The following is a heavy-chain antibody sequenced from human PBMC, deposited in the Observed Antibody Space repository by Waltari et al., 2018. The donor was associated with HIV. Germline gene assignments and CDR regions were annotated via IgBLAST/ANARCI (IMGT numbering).Heavy chain of an antibody. CDR2: IYSGGST. CDR3: ARDLSRGGTVTTGNYYYGMDV. V-gene: IGHV3-53*01. Sequence: EVQLVESGGGLIQPGGSLRLSCAASGFTVRSNYMSWVRKAPGKGLEWVSVIYSGGSTYYADSVKGRFTISRDNSKNTLYLQMNSLRAEDTAVYYCARDLSRGGTVTTGNYYYGMDVWGQGTTVTVSS. D-gene: IGHD4-4*01. J-gene: IGHJ6*02. CDR1: GFTVRSNY.